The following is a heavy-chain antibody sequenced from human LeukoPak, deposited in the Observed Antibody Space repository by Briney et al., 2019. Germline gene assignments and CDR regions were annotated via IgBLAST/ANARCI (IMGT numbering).Heavy chain of an antibody. J-gene: IGHJ6*03. Sequence: GGSLRLSCAASGFTFSSYEMNWVRQAPGKGLEWVSYISSSGSTIYYADSVKGRFTISRDNAKNSLYLQMNSLRAEDTAVYYCARTYYGSGHMDVWGKGTTVTISS. CDR2: ISSSGSTI. CDR1: GFTFSSYE. CDR3: ARTYYGSGHMDV. D-gene: IGHD3-10*01. V-gene: IGHV3-48*03.